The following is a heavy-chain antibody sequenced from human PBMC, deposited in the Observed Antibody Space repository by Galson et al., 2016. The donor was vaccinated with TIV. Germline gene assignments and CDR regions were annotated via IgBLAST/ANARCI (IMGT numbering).Heavy chain of an antibody. V-gene: IGHV3-7*01. CDR1: GFTFSDYW. J-gene: IGHJ4*02. Sequence: SLRLSCAASGFTFSDYWMHWVRRAPGRGLEWMANIKQDGSVTFHAGAVKGRFAISRDNARNSLYLQMDSLRVDDTAVYYCENFAANYWGRGTLVTVSS. D-gene: IGHD3-9*01. CDR2: IKQDGSVT. CDR3: ENFAANY.